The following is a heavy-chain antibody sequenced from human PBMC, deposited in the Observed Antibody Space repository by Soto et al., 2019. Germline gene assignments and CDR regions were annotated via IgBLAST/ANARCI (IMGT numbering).Heavy chain of an antibody. CDR1: GGTFSRNA. J-gene: IGHJ6*02. V-gene: IGHV1-69*13. D-gene: IGHD6-6*01. Sequence: GPQVKVSCTASGGTFSRNAISWVRQAPGQGLEWMGGIIPFFHAPNYAQKFQGRVTITADESTSIVFMEMSSLRFEDTAVYYCERSREAAPPRVGMDVWGQGTTVTASS. CDR3: ERSREAAPPRVGMDV. CDR2: IIPFFHAP.